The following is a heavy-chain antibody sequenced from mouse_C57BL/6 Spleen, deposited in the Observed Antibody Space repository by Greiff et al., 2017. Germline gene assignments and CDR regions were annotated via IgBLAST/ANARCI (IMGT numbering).Heavy chain of an antibody. D-gene: IGHD4-1*01. CDR1: GFTFSDYG. CDR2: ISSGSSTI. Sequence: EVHLVESGGGLVKPGGSLKLSCAASGFTFSDYGMHWVRQAPEKGLEWVAYISSGSSTIYYADTVKGRFTISRDNAKNTLFLQMTSLRSEDTAMYYCAKLGRGYFDVWGTGTTVTVSS. J-gene: IGHJ1*03. CDR3: AKLGRGYFDV. V-gene: IGHV5-17*01.